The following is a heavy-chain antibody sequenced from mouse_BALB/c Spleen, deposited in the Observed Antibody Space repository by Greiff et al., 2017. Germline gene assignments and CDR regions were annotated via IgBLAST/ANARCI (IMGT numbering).Heavy chain of an antibody. CDR2: ISYSGST. V-gene: IGHV3-2*02. D-gene: IGHD4-1*01. CDR1: GYSITSDYA. J-gene: IGHJ3*01. Sequence: EVMLVESGPGLVKPSQFLSLTCTVTGYSITSDYAWNWIRQFPGNKLEWMGYISYSGSTSYNPSLKSRISITRDTSKNQFFLQLNSVTTEDTATYYCARRDPTGNWFAYWGQGTLVTVSA. CDR3: ARRDPTGNWFAY.